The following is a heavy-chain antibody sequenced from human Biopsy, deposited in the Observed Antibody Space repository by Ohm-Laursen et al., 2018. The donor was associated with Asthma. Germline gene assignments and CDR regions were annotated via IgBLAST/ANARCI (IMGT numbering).Heavy chain of an antibody. CDR3: ARTFHFWSPYHAEHCQL. Sequence: SLRLSCAAPGFTFGDYWMSWVRQVPGKGLEWVANIKHDGTEKNHVDSLKGRFTISRDNAENSLYLQMNSLRAEDTAVYYCARTFHFWSPYHAEHCQLWGQGTLVTVSS. D-gene: IGHD3-3*02. CDR1: GFTFGDYW. V-gene: IGHV3-7*01. CDR2: IKHDGTEK. J-gene: IGHJ1*01.